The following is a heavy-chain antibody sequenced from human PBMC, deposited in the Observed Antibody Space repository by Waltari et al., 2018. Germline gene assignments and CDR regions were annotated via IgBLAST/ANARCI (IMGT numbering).Heavy chain of an antibody. CDR2: ISWEGSTT. V-gene: IGHV3-43D*03. CDR1: GFTFDDYA. Sequence: EVQLVESGGVVVQPGGSLILSCAASGFTFDDYAMHWVRQAPWKGLEWVSLISWEGSTTSYADSVKGRFTISRDNSKNSLYLQMNSLRAEDNALYYCAKDSRGYSGWVDYWGQGTLVTVSS. D-gene: IGHD6-19*01. CDR3: AKDSRGYSGWVDY. J-gene: IGHJ4*02.